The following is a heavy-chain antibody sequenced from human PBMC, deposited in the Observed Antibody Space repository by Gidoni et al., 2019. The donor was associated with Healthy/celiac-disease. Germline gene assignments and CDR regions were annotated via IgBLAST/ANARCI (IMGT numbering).Heavy chain of an antibody. CDR1: GGSISSYY. V-gene: IGHV4-59*08. J-gene: IGHJ3*02. CDR2: IYYSGST. D-gene: IGHD3-16*02. Sequence: QVQLQESGPGLVKPSETLSLTCIVSGGSISSYYWSWIRQPPGKGLEWIGYIYYSGSTNYHPSLKSRVTISVDTSKNQFSLKLSSVTAADTAVYYCARRLGLGLSAFDIWGQGTMVTVSS. CDR3: ARRLGLGLSAFDI.